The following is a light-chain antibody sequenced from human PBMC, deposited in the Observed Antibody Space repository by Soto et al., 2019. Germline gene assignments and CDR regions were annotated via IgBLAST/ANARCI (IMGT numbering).Light chain of an antibody. CDR1: QSISSW. J-gene: IGKJ1*01. Sequence: DIRMTQSPSTLSASVGDRVTITCRASQSISSWLAWYQQKPGKAPKLLIYDASSLESGVPSRFSGSGSGTEFTLTISSLQPDDFATYYCQQYNSYSPETTFGQGTKVDIK. V-gene: IGKV1-5*01. CDR2: DAS. CDR3: QQYNSYSPETT.